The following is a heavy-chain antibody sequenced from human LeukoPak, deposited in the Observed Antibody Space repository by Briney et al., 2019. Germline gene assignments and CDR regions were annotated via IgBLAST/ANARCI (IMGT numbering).Heavy chain of an antibody. D-gene: IGHD3-3*01. CDR1: GYTFTSYG. CDR3: ARESAVTIFGVVIGPSDY. CDR2: ISAYNGNT. Sequence: APVKVSCKASGYTFTSYGISWVRQAPGQGLEWMGWISAYNGNTNYAQKLQGRVTMTTDTSTSTAYMELRSLRSDDTAVYYCARESAVTIFGVVIGPSDYWGQGTLVTVSS. V-gene: IGHV1-18*01. J-gene: IGHJ4*02.